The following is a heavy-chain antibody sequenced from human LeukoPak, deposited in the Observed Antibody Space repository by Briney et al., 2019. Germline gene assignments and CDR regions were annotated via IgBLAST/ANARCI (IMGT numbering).Heavy chain of an antibody. CDR2: IGLSGYPL. Sequence: PGGSLRLSCAVSGFPFSVYYMSWIRQAPGKGLEWISYIGLSGYPLDYADSVKGRFTISRDNAKNSLYLEMNSLRAEDTAVYYCARKDFSSGSFNYWGQGTLVIVSS. J-gene: IGHJ4*02. CDR3: ARKDFSSGSFNY. CDR1: GFPFSVYY. D-gene: IGHD3-22*01. V-gene: IGHV3-11*04.